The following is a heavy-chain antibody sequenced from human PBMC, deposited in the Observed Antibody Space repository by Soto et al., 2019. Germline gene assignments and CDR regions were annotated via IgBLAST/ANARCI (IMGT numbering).Heavy chain of an antibody. CDR1: GFTFTNYG. CDR2: LNTYNGNT. J-gene: IGHJ4*02. CDR3: ARGMSPDCSAS. Sequence: QVQLVQSGAEMRNPGASVKVACKASGFTFTNYGISWVRQAPGQGLEWMGWLNTYNGNTNYAQMLQGRVTMTTDTSTSTAYMELRSLRSDDTAVYFCARGMSPDCSASWGQGTLVSVSS. V-gene: IGHV1-18*04.